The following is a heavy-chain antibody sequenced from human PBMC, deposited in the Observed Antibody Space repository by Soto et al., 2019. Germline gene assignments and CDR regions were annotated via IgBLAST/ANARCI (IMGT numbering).Heavy chain of an antibody. J-gene: IGHJ4*02. Sequence: SLRLSCAASGFTFSSYAMHWVRQAPGKGLEWVAVISYDGSNKYYADSVKGRFTISRDNSKNTLYLQMNSLRAEDTAVYYCARDWGEQWLPYNYFDYWGQGTLVTVSS. D-gene: IGHD6-19*01. CDR2: ISYDGSNK. V-gene: IGHV3-30-3*01. CDR3: ARDWGEQWLPYNYFDY. CDR1: GFTFSSYA.